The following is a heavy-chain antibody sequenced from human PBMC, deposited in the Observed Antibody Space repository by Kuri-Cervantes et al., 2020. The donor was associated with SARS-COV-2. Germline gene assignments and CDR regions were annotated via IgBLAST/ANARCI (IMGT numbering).Heavy chain of an antibody. CDR2: ISDDEVSK. D-gene: IGHD1-14*01. J-gene: IGHJ6*02. CDR3: ARPRKPVYYYHGMDV. CDR1: GFTFSNYG. V-gene: IGHV3-30*03. Sequence: GESLKISCAASGFTFSNYGMHWVRQAPGKGLEWVAVISDDEVSKHYADSVNGRFTISRDKSKNTLYLQMTSLRPGDTAIYYCARPRKPVYYYHGMDVWGQGTMVTVSS.